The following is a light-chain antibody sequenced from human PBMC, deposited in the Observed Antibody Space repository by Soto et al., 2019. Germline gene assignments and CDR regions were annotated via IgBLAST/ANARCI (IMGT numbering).Light chain of an antibody. CDR1: SGDIGDYNY. V-gene: IGLV2-14*01. CDR3: CSYTRSGTPI. J-gene: IGLJ1*01. CDR2: DVS. Sequence: QSALTQPASVSGSPGRSITISCVGTSGDIGDYNYVSWYQQHPGKVPKVIIYDVSNRPSGVSYRFSGTKSGNTASLTVSGLQAEDEADYYCCSYTRSGTPIFGTGTKVTVL.